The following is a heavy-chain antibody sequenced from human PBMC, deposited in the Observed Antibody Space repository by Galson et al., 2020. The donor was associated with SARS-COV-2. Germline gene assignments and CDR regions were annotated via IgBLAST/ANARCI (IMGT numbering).Heavy chain of an antibody. CDR3: TRHSSGDY. CDR1: GFPFSDYW. Sequence: GGSLRLSCAASGFPFSDYWMHWVRQAPGKGLVWVSRINSYGNSTNYADSVRGRFTVSRDNAKNVLYLQMNSLRAEDTAVYYCTRHSSGDYWGQGTLVTVSP. J-gene: IGHJ4*02. CDR2: INSYGNST. V-gene: IGHV3-74*01. D-gene: IGHD3-22*01.